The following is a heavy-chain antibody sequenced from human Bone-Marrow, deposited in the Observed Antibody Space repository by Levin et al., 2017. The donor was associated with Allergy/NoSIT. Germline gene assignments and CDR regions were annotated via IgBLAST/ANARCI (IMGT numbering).Heavy chain of an antibody. D-gene: IGHD3-10*01. CDR1: GFTFSSDG. V-gene: IGHV3-33*01. CDR2: IWYDGSQT. CDR3: ARRGSGSYFGYLDV. Sequence: GGSLRLSCAASGFTFSSDGMHWVRQVPGKGLEWVAIIWYDGSQTYYADSVKGRFTISRDNSKNTLYLQMNSLRAEDTAVYYCARRGSGSYFGYLDVCGKGTTVIVSS. J-gene: IGHJ6*03.